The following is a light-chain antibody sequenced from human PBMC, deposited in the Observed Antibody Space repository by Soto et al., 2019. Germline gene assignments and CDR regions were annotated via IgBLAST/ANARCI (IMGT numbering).Light chain of an antibody. CDR1: QSVSSY. CDR2: DAS. Sequence: EIVLTQSPATLSLSPGERATLSCRASQSVSSYLAWYQQKPGQAPRLLIYDASNRATGIPARFSGSGSGTDFTLTISSLEPEDFVVYYCQQRSNWPPLLTFGGGTKVRSN. V-gene: IGKV3-11*01. CDR3: QQRSNWPPLLT. J-gene: IGKJ4*01.